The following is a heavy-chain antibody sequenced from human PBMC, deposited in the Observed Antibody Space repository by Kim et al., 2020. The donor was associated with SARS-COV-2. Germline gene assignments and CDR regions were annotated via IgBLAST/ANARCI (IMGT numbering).Heavy chain of an antibody. J-gene: IGHJ6*02. V-gene: IGHV5-51*01. CDR3: ARRRSQYGMDV. Sequence: TTYSPSFQGQVTISVDKSISTAYLQWSSLKASDTAMFYCARRRSQYGMDVWGQGTTVTVSS. CDR2: T.